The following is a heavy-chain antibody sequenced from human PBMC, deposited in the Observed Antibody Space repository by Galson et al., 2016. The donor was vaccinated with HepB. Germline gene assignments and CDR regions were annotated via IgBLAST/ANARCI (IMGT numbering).Heavy chain of an antibody. Sequence: TLSLTCTVSGVSISSDGYYWTWIRQHPGKGLEWIGYIYSAGSAYYNRSLKRRLTISLDTSKNQFSLKLSSVTAADTAVYYCAREQKVIGGWFDPWGQGTLVTVSS. V-gene: IGHV4-31*03. CDR2: IYSAGSA. D-gene: IGHD2-21*01. CDR3: AREQKVIGGWFDP. CDR1: GVSISSDGYY. J-gene: IGHJ5*02.